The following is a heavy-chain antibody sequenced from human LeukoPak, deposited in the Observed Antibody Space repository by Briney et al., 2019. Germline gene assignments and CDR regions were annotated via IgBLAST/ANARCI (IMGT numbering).Heavy chain of an antibody. Sequence: ASVKVSCKTSVYSFTSHYIHWVRQAPGQGLEWMGVINPSGGSTAYGKKFPGRVSMTRDTSTSTVYMELSSLRSEDTAIYYCVREGSGSYFGAFDIWGQETMVTVSS. CDR2: INPSGGST. D-gene: IGHD1-26*01. CDR3: VREGSGSYFGAFDI. J-gene: IGHJ3*02. CDR1: VYSFTSHY. V-gene: IGHV1-46*01.